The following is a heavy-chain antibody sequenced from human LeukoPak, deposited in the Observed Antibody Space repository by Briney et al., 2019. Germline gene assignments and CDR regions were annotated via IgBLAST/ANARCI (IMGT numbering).Heavy chain of an antibody. Sequence: ASVKVSCKASGYTFTSYDISWVRQATGQGLEWMGWMNPNSGNTGYAQKFQGRVTMTRNTSISTAYMELSSLRSEDTAVYYCARVIGAGWYYYGMDVWGQGTTVTVSS. V-gene: IGHV1-8*01. J-gene: IGHJ6*02. CDR2: MNPNSGNT. CDR3: ARVIGAGWYYYGMDV. D-gene: IGHD5-12*01. CDR1: GYTFTSYD.